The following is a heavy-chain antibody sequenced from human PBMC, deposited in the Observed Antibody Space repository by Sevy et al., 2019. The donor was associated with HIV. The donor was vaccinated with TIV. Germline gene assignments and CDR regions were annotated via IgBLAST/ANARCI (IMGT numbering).Heavy chain of an antibody. V-gene: IGHV5-51*01. D-gene: IGHD6-19*01. J-gene: IGHJ4*02. CDR3: ARHRGVAVAGTPFDY. CDR1: GYSFTNYW. Sequence: GESLKISCKGSGYSFTNYWIGWVRQMPGKGLESMGIIYPGDSETRYSPSFQGQVTISVDKSITTAYLQWSSLKASDTAMYYCARHRGVAVAGTPFDYWGQGTLVTVSS. CDR2: IYPGDSET.